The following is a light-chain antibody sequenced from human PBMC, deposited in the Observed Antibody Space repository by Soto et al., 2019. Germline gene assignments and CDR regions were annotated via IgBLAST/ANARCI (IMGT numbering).Light chain of an antibody. Sequence: LTQPASVSGSPGQSITISCTGTSSDVGGYNYVSWYQQHPGKAPKLMIYEVSNRPSGVSNRFSGSKSGNTASLTISGLQAEDEADYYCSSYTSSSTVVFGTGTKVTVL. CDR2: EVS. J-gene: IGLJ1*01. V-gene: IGLV2-14*01. CDR3: SSYTSSSTVV. CDR1: SSDVGGYNY.